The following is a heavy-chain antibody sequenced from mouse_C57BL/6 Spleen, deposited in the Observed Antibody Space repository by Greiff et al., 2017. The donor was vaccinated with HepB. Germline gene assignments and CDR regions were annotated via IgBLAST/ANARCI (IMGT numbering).Heavy chain of an antibody. Sequence: EVQLVESGGDLVKPGGSLKLSCAASGFTFSSYGMSWVRQTPDKRLEWVATISSGGSYTYYPASVKGRFTISRDNAKNTLYLQMSSLKSEDTAMYYCARRPYFDYWGQGTTLTVSS. CDR3: ARRPYFDY. V-gene: IGHV5-6*01. CDR1: GFTFSSYG. J-gene: IGHJ2*01. CDR2: ISSGGSYT.